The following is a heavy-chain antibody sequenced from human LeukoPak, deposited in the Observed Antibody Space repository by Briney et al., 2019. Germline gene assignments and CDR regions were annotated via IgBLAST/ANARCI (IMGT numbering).Heavy chain of an antibody. D-gene: IGHD2-2*01. CDR3: ARYCSSTSCPYGMDV. CDR2: IIPILGIA. Sequence: GASVKVSCKASGGTFSSYAISWVRQAPGQGLEWMGRIIPILGIANYAQKFRGRVTITADKSTSTAYMELSSLRSEDTAVYYCARYCSSTSCPYGMDVWGQGTTVTVSS. V-gene: IGHV1-69*04. J-gene: IGHJ6*02. CDR1: GGTFSSYA.